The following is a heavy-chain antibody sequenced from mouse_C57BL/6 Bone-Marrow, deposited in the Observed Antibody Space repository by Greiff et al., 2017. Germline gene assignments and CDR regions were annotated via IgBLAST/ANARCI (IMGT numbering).Heavy chain of an antibody. CDR2: INPGSGGT. Sequence: QVQLQQSGAELARPGASVKLSCKASGYAFTNYLIEWVKQRPGQGLEWIGVINPGSGGTNYNEKFKGKATLTADKSSSTAYMQLSSLTSEDSAVYFCARSPYYYGSSYPAWFAYWGQGTLVTVSA. J-gene: IGHJ3*01. CDR3: ARSPYYYGSSYPAWFAY. V-gene: IGHV1-54*01. D-gene: IGHD1-1*01. CDR1: GYAFTNYL.